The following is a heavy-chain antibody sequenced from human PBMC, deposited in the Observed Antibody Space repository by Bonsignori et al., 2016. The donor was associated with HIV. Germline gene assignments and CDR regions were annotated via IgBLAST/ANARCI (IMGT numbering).Heavy chain of an antibody. CDR3: ARRDVSSSSGWYAEYFQH. CDR2: MNPNSANT. Sequence: ASVKVSCKASGYTFTSYDINWVRQATGQGLEWMGWMNPNSANTGYAQKFEGRVTMTRNTSTSTAYMELTSLTSEDTAVYFCARRDVSSSSGWYAEYFQHWGQGTLVTVSS. V-gene: IGHV1-8*01. CDR1: GYTFTSYD. J-gene: IGHJ1*01. D-gene: IGHD6-19*01.